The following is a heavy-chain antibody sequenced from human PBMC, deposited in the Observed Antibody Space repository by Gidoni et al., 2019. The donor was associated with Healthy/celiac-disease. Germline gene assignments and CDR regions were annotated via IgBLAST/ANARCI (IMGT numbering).Heavy chain of an antibody. CDR2: IWYDGSNK. V-gene: IGHV3-33*01. J-gene: IGHJ2*01. CDR1: GFTFSSYG. Sequence: QVQLVESGGGVVQPGRSLRLSCAASGFTFSSYGMHWVRQAPGKGLEWVAVIWYDGSNKYYADSVKGRFTISRDNSKNTLYLQMNSLRAEDTAVYYCARASETYYYDSRTPWYFDLWGRGTLVTVSS. D-gene: IGHD3-22*01. CDR3: ARASETYYYDSRTPWYFDL.